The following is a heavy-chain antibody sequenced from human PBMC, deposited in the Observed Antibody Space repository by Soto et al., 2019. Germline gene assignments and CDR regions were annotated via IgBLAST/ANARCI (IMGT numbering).Heavy chain of an antibody. V-gene: IGHV3-30*18. CDR1: GFTFSNHG. CDR2: ISYDGSNK. Sequence: QVQLVGSGGGVVQPGRSLRLSCAASGFTFSNHGMHWVRHAPGKGLEWVAVISYDGSNKYYADSVKGRFTISRDNSENTRYLQMASLRAEDTGVYYCAKDHLPTTVTTPWFDPWGQGTLVTVSS. J-gene: IGHJ5*02. D-gene: IGHD4-17*01. CDR3: AKDHLPTTVTTPWFDP.